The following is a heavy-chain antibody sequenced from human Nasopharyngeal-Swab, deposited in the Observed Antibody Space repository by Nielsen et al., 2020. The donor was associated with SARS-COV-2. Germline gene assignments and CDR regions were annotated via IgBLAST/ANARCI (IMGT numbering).Heavy chain of an antibody. Sequence: ASVKVSCKASGYIFTNYGISWMRQAPGQGLEWMGWIAPYTGNTNYAQKLQGRVTMTTDTSTSTAYMELRSLRSDDTAVYYCARGTYYDILTGYYPWDYYGMDVWGQGTTVTVSS. V-gene: IGHV1-18*01. CDR3: ARGTYYDILTGYYPWDYYGMDV. D-gene: IGHD3-9*01. CDR2: IAPYTGNT. J-gene: IGHJ6*02. CDR1: GYIFTNYG.